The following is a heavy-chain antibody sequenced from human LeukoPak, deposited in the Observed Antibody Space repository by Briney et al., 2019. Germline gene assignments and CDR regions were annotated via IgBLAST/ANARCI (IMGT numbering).Heavy chain of an antibody. Sequence: SETLSLTCNVSGGSISSSSYYWGWIRQPPGKGLEWIGSIYYSGSTYYNPSLKSRVTISVDTSKNQFSLKLSSVTAADTAVYYCARVKWGSSYYYYYMDVWGKGTTVTISS. D-gene: IGHD3-16*01. CDR3: ARVKWGSSYYYYYMDV. J-gene: IGHJ6*03. CDR2: IYYSGST. CDR1: GGSISSSSYY. V-gene: IGHV4-39*07.